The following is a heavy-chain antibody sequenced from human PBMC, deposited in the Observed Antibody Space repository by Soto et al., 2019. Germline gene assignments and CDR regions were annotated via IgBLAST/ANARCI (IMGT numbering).Heavy chain of an antibody. CDR3: ARGIGRELGYYYYYYMDV. J-gene: IGHJ6*03. CDR2: IYYSGST. D-gene: IGHD3-10*01. CDR1: GGSISSYY. V-gene: IGHV4-59*01. Sequence: SETLSLTCTVSGGSISSYYWSWIRQPPGKGLEWIGYIYYSGSTNYNPSLKSRVTISVDTSKNQFSLKLSSVTAADTAVYYCARGIGRELGYYYYYYMDVWGKGTTVTVSS.